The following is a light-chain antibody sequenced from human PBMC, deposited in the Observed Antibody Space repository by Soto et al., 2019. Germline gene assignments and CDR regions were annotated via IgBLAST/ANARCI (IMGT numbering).Light chain of an antibody. CDR2: AAS. CDR1: QGISNS. J-gene: IGKJ3*01. CDR3: PRYNTAPRS. V-gene: IGKV1-27*01. Sequence: DIQMTQSPSSLSATVGDRVTITCRASQGISNSLAWYQQKPGKVPELLIYAASTLQSGVPSRFSGSGSGTDFPLTITSLQPEDVATYYCPRYNTAPRSFGPGTKGDIK.